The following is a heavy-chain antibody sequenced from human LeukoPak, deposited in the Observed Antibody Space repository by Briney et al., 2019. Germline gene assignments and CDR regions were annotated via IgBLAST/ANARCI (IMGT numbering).Heavy chain of an antibody. CDR3: ARDKGPYYFDQ. CDR1: GFTFSSYG. Sequence: GGPLRLSCAASGFTFSSYGMHWVRQAPGKGLEGVAVIWNDGSQKYFADSVKGRFTISRDNSKNTLYLQMNRLRAEDTAVYYCARDKGPYYFDQWGQGTLLTVSS. J-gene: IGHJ4*02. V-gene: IGHV3-33*01. CDR2: IWNDGSQK.